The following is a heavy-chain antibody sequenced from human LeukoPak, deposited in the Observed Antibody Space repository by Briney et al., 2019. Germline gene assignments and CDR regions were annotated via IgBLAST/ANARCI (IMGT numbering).Heavy chain of an antibody. CDR1: GFTVSSNY. CDR3: ARVAINDYGDYFDY. CDR2: ISSSDSTI. Sequence: GGSLRLSCAASGFTVSSNYMSWVRQAPGKGLEWLSYISSSDSTIYYADSVKGRFTISIDNAKNSLYLQMNSLRAEDTAVYYCARVAINDYGDYFDYWGQGTLVTVSS. D-gene: IGHD4-17*01. J-gene: IGHJ4*02. V-gene: IGHV3-11*04.